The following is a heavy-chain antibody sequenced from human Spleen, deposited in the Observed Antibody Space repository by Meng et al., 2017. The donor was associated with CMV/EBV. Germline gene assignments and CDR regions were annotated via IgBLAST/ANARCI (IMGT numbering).Heavy chain of an antibody. CDR1: FTFRIYA. Sequence: FTFRIYAMHWVRQAPGKGLEWVAVISYDGSNKYYADSVKGRFTISRDNSKNTLYLQMNSLRTEDTAVYYCARARYGYSGIQLLFDYWGQGTLVTVSS. CDR2: ISYDGSNK. D-gene: IGHD1-26*01. CDR3: ARARYGYSGIQLLFDY. V-gene: IGHV3-30-3*01. J-gene: IGHJ4*02.